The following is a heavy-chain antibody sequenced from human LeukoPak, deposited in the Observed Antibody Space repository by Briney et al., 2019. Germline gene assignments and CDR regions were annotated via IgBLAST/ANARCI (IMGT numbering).Heavy chain of an antibody. CDR1: GGTFSSYD. CDR2: IIPIFGTA. Sequence: SVKVSCKASGGTFSSYDISWVRQAPGQGLEWMGGIIPIFGTANYAQKFQGRVTITADESTSAAYMELSSLRSEDTAVYYCATDPADDSSGYYSRDYWGQGTLVTVSS. J-gene: IGHJ4*02. V-gene: IGHV1-69*13. D-gene: IGHD3-22*01. CDR3: ATDPADDSSGYYSRDY.